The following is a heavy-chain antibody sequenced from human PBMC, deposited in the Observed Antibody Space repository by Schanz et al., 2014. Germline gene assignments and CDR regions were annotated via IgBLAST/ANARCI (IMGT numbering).Heavy chain of an antibody. CDR2: ISNDGSIK. V-gene: IGHV3-30-3*01. D-gene: IGHD5-12*01. J-gene: IGHJ4*02. CDR1: GFTFSSYA. CDR3: VSASGYSDYGTYFDF. Sequence: QAQLLQFGGGVVQPGRSLRLSCAASGFTFSSYAMHWVRQAPGKGLEWVALISNDGSIKYYADSVEGRFTISRDNSRNTLYLQMNSLRAEDTAVYDCVSASGYSDYGTYFDFWGQGTLVTVSS.